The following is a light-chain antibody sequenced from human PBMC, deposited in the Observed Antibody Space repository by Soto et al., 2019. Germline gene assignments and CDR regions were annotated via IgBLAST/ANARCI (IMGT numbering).Light chain of an antibody. Sequence: DIQMTQSPSSLSASVGDRVTITCRASQTIITYLNWYHQKPGEAPKLLISAASSLHSGVPSRFSGGGSGTEFTFTITSLQPEGIAAYYCQQYGNLPLTFGGGTKVDIK. CDR2: AAS. V-gene: IGKV1-33*01. CDR1: QTIITY. CDR3: QQYGNLPLT. J-gene: IGKJ4*01.